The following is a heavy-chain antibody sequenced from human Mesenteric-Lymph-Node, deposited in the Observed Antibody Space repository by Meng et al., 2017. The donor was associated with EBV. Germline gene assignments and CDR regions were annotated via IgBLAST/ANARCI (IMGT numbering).Heavy chain of an antibody. D-gene: IGHD1-14*01. CDR2: INPNSGGT. Sequence: QVQLAQPGADVKKPGASLKVSCEPSGYTFIDHHILRVRQAPGQGLEWTGRINPNSGGTNYAQRFQGRVAMTSDTSSSAVCNDLGRLRYDDTAVHYCARENPGDYIDYWGQGTLVTVSS. CDR3: ARENPGDYIDY. J-gene: IGHJ4*02. V-gene: IGHV1-2*06. CDR1: GYTFIDHH.